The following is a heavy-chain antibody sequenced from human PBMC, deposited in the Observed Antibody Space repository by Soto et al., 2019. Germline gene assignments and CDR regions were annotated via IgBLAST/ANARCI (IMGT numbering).Heavy chain of an antibody. CDR3: ASLSRGNYDFTSGDYYFDS. V-gene: IGHV3-21*01. CDR1: GLSFSTSI. Sequence: GSLRLSRAASGLSFSTSIMYWVRQAPGQGLEWVSSISSTGSFIYYADSLKGRFTISRDNADNSLFLQMNNLRTEDTAVYYCASLSRGNYDFTSGDYYFDSWGQGTLVTVSS. D-gene: IGHD3-3*01. CDR2: ISSTGSFI. J-gene: IGHJ4*02.